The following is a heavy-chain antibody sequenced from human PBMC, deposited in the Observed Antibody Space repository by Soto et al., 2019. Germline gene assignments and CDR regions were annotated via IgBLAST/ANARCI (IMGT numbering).Heavy chain of an antibody. D-gene: IGHD4-17*01. J-gene: IGHJ5*02. Sequence: EVQLLESGGGLVQPGGSLRLSCAASGFTFSSYAMSWVRQAPGKGLEWVSAISGSGGSTYYADSVKGRFTISRDNSKNTLYLQMNSLRAEDTAVYYCAKDRGYGDYGLFGHNWFDPWGQGTLVTVSS. CDR2: ISGSGGST. CDR1: GFTFSSYA. V-gene: IGHV3-23*01. CDR3: AKDRGYGDYGLFGHNWFDP.